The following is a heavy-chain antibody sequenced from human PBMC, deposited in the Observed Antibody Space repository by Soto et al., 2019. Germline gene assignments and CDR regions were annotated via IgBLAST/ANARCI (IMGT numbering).Heavy chain of an antibody. CDR1: EFSFSSYA. CDR2: ISATGTNT. D-gene: IGHD6-13*01. J-gene: IGHJ4*02. V-gene: IGHV3-23*01. CDR3: ATYSSPFDY. Sequence: EVQLMESGGGLVQPGGSLRLSCAASEFSFSSYAMNWVRQAPGKGLEWVSAISATGTNTYYADSVKGRFTISRDNSKRTLFLQMDSLSPEDTAVYYCATYSSPFDYWGQGTLVTVSS.